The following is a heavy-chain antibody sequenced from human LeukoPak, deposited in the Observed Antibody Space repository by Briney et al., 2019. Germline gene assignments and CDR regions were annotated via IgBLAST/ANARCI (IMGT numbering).Heavy chain of an antibody. Sequence: PGGSLRLSCAASGFTFSSYAMSWVRQAPGKGLEWVSAISGSGGSTYYADSVKGRFTISRDNSKNTLYLQMNSLRAEDTAVYYCAKDSTSVNLVRGVINYWGQGTLVTVSS. D-gene: IGHD3-10*01. CDR1: GFTFSSYA. CDR3: AKDSTSVNLVRGVINY. CDR2: ISGSGGST. J-gene: IGHJ4*02. V-gene: IGHV3-23*01.